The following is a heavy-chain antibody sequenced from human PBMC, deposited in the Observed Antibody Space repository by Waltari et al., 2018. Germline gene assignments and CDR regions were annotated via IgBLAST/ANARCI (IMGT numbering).Heavy chain of an antibody. J-gene: IGHJ3*02. CDR1: GFTFRSYS. CDR3: ARCGGGSCYQSGAFDI. CDR2: ISSNSNYI. D-gene: IGHD2-15*01. Sequence: EVQLVESGGGLVKPGGPLRLSCAASGFTFRSYSMVWLRQAPGKGLEWCSSISSNSNYIYYADSVKGRFTTSRDNTRNSLYLQMNSLRAEDTALYFCARCGGGSCYQSGAFDIWGQGTTVTVSS. V-gene: IGHV3-21*01.